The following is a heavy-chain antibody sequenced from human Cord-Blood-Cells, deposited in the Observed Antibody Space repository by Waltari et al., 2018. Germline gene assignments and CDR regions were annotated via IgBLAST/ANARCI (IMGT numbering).Heavy chain of an antibody. D-gene: IGHD6-6*01. Sequence: EVQLVESGGGLVQPGGSLRLSCAAYGSPFTSSWMSWVRQAPGKGLEWVANIKQDGSEKYYVDSVKGRFTISRDNAKNSLYLQMNSLRAEDTAVYYCARGRSSFFDYWGQGTLVTVSS. CDR2: IKQDGSEK. CDR3: ARGRSSFFDY. J-gene: IGHJ4*02. CDR1: GSPFTSSW. V-gene: IGHV3-7*01.